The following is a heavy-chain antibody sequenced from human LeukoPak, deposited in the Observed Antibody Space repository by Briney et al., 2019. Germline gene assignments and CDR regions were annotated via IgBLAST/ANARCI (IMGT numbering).Heavy chain of an antibody. J-gene: IGHJ4*02. D-gene: IGHD3-16*01. CDR1: GFTFSSYW. CDR3: ARVRGGDYFDY. CDR2: IKQDGSEK. Sequence: GGSLRLSCAASGFTFSSYWMSWVRQAPGKGLEWVANIKQDGSEKYYVDSVKGRFTISRDNAKNSLYLQMNSQRAEDTAVYYCARVRGGDYFDYWGQGTLVTVSS. V-gene: IGHV3-7*01.